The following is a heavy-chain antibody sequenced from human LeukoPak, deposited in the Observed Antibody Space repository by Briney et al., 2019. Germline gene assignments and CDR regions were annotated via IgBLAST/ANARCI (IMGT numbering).Heavy chain of an antibody. J-gene: IGHJ4*02. CDR3: AKAVDRYSSSPFDY. Sequence: GGSLRLSCAASGFTFSNYAMTWVRQAPGKGLEWVSSISGSGGSTYSADSVKGRFTISRDNSKNTLYVQMNSLRGEDTAVYYCAKAVDRYSSSPFDYWGQGTLVTASS. V-gene: IGHV3-23*01. CDR2: ISGSGGST. D-gene: IGHD6-6*01. CDR1: GFTFSNYA.